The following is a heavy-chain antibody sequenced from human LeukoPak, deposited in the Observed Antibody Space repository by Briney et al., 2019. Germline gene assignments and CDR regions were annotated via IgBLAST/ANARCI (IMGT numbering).Heavy chain of an antibody. J-gene: IGHJ3*02. D-gene: IGHD3-10*01. CDR3: ARPTNDYGSGSSPRVTDAFDI. CDR1: GYTFTGYY. Sequence: ASVKVSCKASGYTFTGYYMHWVRQAPGQGLEWMGWINTNTGNPTYAQGFTGRFVFSLDTSVSTAYLQISSLKAEDTAVYYCARPTNDYGSGSSPRVTDAFDIWGQGTMVTVSS. CDR2: INTNTGNP. V-gene: IGHV7-4-1*02.